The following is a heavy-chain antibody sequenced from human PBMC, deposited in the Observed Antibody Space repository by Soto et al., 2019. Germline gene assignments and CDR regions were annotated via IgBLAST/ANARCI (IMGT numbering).Heavy chain of an antibody. Sequence: DYEDSVKGRFTISRDNAKNSLSLQMNSLRAEDTALYYCARDRYFFDSWGQGILVTVSS. J-gene: IGHJ4*02. CDR3: ARDRYFFDS. D-gene: IGHD3-16*02. V-gene: IGHV3-20*03.